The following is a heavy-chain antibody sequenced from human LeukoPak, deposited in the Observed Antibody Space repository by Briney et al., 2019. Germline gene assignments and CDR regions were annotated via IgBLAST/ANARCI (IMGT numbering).Heavy chain of an antibody. D-gene: IGHD6-13*01. CDR3: ARDTDLAAAGHRFDP. J-gene: IGHJ5*02. V-gene: IGHV1-18*01. Sequence: GASVKVSCKASGYTLTSYGISWVRQAPGQGLEWMGWISAYNGNTNYAQKLQGRVTMTTDTSTSTAYMELRSLRSDDTAVYYCARDTDLAAAGHRFDPWGQGTLVTVSS. CDR1: GYTLTSYG. CDR2: ISAYNGNT.